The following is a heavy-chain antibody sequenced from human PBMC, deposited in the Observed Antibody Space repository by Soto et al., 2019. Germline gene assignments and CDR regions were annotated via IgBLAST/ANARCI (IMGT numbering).Heavy chain of an antibody. CDR1: GFTVSSNY. Sequence: EVQLVESGGGLVQPGGSLSLSCAASGFTVSSNYMSWVRQAPGKGLEWVSVIYSGGSTYYADSVKCRFTISRDNSNNTLYLQMNSLRDQDTAVYYCERGQGCSGGSCYSYYSYYYMDFWGKGTTVTVSS. CDR3: ERGQGCSGGSCYSYYSYYYMDF. D-gene: IGHD2-15*01. CDR2: IYSGGST. V-gene: IGHV3-66*01. J-gene: IGHJ6*03.